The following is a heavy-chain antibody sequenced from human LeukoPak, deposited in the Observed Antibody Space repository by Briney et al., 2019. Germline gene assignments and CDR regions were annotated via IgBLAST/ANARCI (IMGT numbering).Heavy chain of an antibody. Sequence: PGGSLRLSCAASGFTFSSYAMSWVRQAPGKGLEWVSSISSSSSYIYYADSVKGGFTISRDNAKNSLYLQMNSLRAEDTAVYYCARDNHYCSSTSCYEREYYYYYMDVWGKGTTVTVSS. CDR1: GFTFSSYA. CDR3: ARDNHYCSSTSCYEREYYYYYMDV. CDR2: ISSSSSYI. D-gene: IGHD2-2*01. V-gene: IGHV3-21*01. J-gene: IGHJ6*03.